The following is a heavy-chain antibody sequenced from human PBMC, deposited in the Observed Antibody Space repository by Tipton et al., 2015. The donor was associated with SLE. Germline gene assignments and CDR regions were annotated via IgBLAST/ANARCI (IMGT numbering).Heavy chain of an antibody. J-gene: IGHJ5*02. CDR3: ARDIAAAGGYNWFDP. Sequence: TLSLTCVVYGGSFSGYYWNWIRQPPGKGLEWIGEINHSGDTNYNPSLKSRVTISLDASKNQFSLKLNSVTAADTAVYFCARDIAAAGGYNWFDPWGQGTLVTVSS. D-gene: IGHD6-13*01. CDR1: GGSFSGYY. V-gene: IGHV4-34*01. CDR2: INHSGDT.